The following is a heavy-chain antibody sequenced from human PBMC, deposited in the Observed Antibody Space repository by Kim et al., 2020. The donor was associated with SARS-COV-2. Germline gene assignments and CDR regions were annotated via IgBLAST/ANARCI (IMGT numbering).Heavy chain of an antibody. CDR2: ISWDGMRT. CDR3: AKGVTNSGFDY. CDR1: GFTFSTSP. D-gene: IGHD4-17*01. V-gene: IGHV3-23*01. J-gene: IGHJ4*02. Sequence: GGSLRLSCVASGFTFSTSPMGWVRQAPGEGLEWVSRISWDGMRTYYADSVKGRVTMSSDKSKNTVYLHMNNLRVEDTAVYYCAKGVTNSGFDYWGQGAQGTVSS.